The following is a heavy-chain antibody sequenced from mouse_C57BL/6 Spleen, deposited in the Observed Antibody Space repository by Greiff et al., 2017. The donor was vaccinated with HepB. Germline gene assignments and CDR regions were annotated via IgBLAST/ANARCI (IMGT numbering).Heavy chain of an antibody. V-gene: IGHV1-82*01. CDR3: ARFWDRYYFDY. D-gene: IGHD4-1*01. CDR1: GYAFSSSW. J-gene: IGHJ2*01. CDR2: IYPGDGDT. Sequence: VQLQQSGPELVKPGASVKISCKASGYAFSSSWMNWVKQRPGKGLEWIGRIYPGDGDTNYNGKFKGKATLTADKSSSTAYMQLSSLTSEDSAVYFCARFWDRYYFDYWGQGTTLTVSS.